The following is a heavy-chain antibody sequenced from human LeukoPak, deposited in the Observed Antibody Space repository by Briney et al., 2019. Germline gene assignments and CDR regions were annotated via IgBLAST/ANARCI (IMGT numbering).Heavy chain of an antibody. J-gene: IGHJ4*02. D-gene: IGHD4-17*01. Sequence: GGSLRLSCAASGFTFSSYGMHWVRQAPGKGLEWVAVISYDGSNKYYADSVKGRFTVSRDNSKNTLYLQMNSLRAEDTAVYYCAKLPYGDEIFDYWGQGTLVTVSS. V-gene: IGHV3-30*18. CDR1: GFTFSSYG. CDR2: ISYDGSNK. CDR3: AKLPYGDEIFDY.